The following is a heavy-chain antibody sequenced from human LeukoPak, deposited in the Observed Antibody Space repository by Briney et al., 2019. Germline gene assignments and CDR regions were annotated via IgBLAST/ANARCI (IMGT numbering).Heavy chain of an antibody. J-gene: IGHJ4*02. CDR3: ATTYYYGSGSYYGTNYFDY. D-gene: IGHD3-10*01. V-gene: IGHV3-64*01. Sequence: GGSLRLSCAASGFTFSSYAMHWVRQAPGKGLEYVSAISSNGGSTYYANSVKGRFTISRDNAKNSLYLQMNSLRAEDTAVYYCATTYYYGSGSYYGTNYFDYWGQGTLVTVSS. CDR1: GFTFSSYA. CDR2: ISSNGGST.